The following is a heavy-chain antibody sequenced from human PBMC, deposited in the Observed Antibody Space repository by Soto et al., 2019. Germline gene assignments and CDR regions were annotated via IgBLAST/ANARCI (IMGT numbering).Heavy chain of an antibody. CDR1: GFTFSSYA. V-gene: IGHV3-23*01. CDR3: AKFHSSSWSYYYYYGMDV. CDR2: ISGSGGST. D-gene: IGHD6-13*01. Sequence: GGSLRLSCAASGFTFSSYAMSWVRQAPGKGLEWVSAISGSGGSTYYADSVKGRFTISRDNSKNTLYLQMNSLRAEDTAVYYCAKFHSSSWSYYYYYGMDVWGQGTTVTVSS. J-gene: IGHJ6*02.